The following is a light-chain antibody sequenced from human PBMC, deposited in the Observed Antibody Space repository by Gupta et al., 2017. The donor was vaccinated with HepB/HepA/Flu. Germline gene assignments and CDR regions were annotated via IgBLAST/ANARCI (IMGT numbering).Light chain of an antibody. CDR2: AAS. CDR3: QHEDYSPRT. V-gene: IGKV3-20*01. Sequence: EIVLTQSPGTLSLSPGERATLSCRASQSLSSNFLAWYQHKPGQAPRLLIYAASSRATGIPDRFGGSGSGTDFTLTISRLEPEDFAVYYCQHEDYSPRTFGQGTKVEIK. CDR1: QSLSSNF. J-gene: IGKJ1*01.